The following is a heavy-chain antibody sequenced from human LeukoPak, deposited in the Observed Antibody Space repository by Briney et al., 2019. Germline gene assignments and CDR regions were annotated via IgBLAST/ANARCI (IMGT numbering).Heavy chain of an antibody. CDR2: ISSTSRSYI. Sequence: PGGSLRLSCAASGFTFSSYNMNWVRQAPGKGLEWVSSISSTSRSYIYYADSVKGRFTISRDNAKNSLYLQMNSLRPEDTAVYYCAKSNGYCSTSSCSEDYFYYYMDVWGKGTTVTISS. CDR3: AKSNGYCSTSSCSEDYFYYYMDV. J-gene: IGHJ6*03. V-gene: IGHV3-21*01. CDR1: GFTFSSYN. D-gene: IGHD2-2*01.